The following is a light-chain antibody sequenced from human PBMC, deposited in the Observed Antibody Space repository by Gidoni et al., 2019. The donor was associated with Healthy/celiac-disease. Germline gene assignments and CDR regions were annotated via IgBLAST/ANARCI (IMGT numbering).Light chain of an antibody. CDR3: QVWDSSVDQVV. CDR1: NIGSKS. CDR2: DDS. J-gene: IGLJ2*01. V-gene: IGLV3-21*02. Sequence: SYVLTQPPSVSVAPGQTAWITCEGNNIGSKSVHRYQQKPGQAPVLVVYDDSDRPSGIPERFSGSNSGNTATLTISRVEAGDEADYYCQVWDSSVDQVVFGGGTKLTVL.